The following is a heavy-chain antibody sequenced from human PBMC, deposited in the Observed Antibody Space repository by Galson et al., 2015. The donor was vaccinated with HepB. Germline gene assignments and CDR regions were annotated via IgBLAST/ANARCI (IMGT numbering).Heavy chain of an antibody. V-gene: IGHV3-30-3*01. Sequence: SLRLSCAASGFTFSSYAMHWVRQAPGKGLEWVAVISYDGSNKYYADSVKGRFTISRDNSKNTLYLQMNSLRAEDTAVYYCARDDYEGYSGYSYYYYYGMDVWGQGTTVTVSS. CDR2: ISYDGSNK. J-gene: IGHJ6*02. CDR1: GFTFSSYA. CDR3: ARDDYEGYSGYSYYYYYGMDV. D-gene: IGHD5-12*01.